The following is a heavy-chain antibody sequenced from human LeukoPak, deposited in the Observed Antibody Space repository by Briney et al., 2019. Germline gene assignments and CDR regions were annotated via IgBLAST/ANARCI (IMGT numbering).Heavy chain of an antibody. CDR1: GSRFTSYW. Sequence: GESLKISCKGSGSRFTSYWIGWVRQLPGKGLEWMGIIYPGDSDTRYSPSFQGQVTISADKSISTAYLQWSSLKASDTAMYYCATKPTYCSSTSCFDYWGQGTLVTVSS. CDR2: IYPGDSDT. J-gene: IGHJ4*02. CDR3: ATKPTYCSSTSCFDY. D-gene: IGHD2-2*01. V-gene: IGHV5-51*01.